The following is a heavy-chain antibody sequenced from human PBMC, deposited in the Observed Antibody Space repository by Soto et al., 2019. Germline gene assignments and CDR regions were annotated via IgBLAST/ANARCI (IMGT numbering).Heavy chain of an antibody. V-gene: IGHV3-23*01. D-gene: IGHD2-15*01. J-gene: IGHJ4*02. CDR2: ISGSGGSK. CDR1: GFTFSSYA. Sequence: GGSLRLSCAASGFTFSSYAMSWVRQAPGKGLEWVSAISGSGGSKYYDDSVKGLFTISRDNSKNTLYLQMNSLRAEDTAVYYCAKVPIVVVVAAFLYFDYWGQGTLVTVSS. CDR3: AKVPIVVVVAAFLYFDY.